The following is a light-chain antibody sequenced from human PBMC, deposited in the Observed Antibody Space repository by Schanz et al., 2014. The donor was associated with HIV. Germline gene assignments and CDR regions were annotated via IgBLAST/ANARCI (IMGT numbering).Light chain of an antibody. CDR3: QQYGNSPRT. V-gene: IGKV3-20*01. J-gene: IGKJ1*01. CDR1: QTVSSSS. CDR2: AAS. Sequence: EIVLTQSPDTLSLSPGERATLSCRASQTVSSSSLAWYQQKPGQAPTLLIYAASSRASGVPDRFSGSGSGTDFTLTISRLEPEDFAVYYCQQYGNSPRTFGQGTKVEI.